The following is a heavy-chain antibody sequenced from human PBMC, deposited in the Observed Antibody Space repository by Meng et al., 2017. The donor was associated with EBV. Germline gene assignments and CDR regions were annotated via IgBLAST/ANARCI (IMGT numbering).Heavy chain of an antibody. CDR1: GGTFSSYA. V-gene: IGHV1-69*01. CDR3: AREGDGYNYPDY. Sequence: QGQLVPSGAEVKKPGSAVKVSCKASGGTFSSYAISWVRQAPGQGLEWMGGIIPIFGTANYAQKFQGRVTITADESTSTAYMELSSLRSEDTAVYYCAREGDGYNYPDYWGQGTLVTVSS. J-gene: IGHJ4*02. D-gene: IGHD5-24*01. CDR2: IIPIFGTA.